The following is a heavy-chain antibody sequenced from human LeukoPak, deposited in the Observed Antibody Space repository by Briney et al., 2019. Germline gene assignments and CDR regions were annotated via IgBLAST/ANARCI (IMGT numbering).Heavy chain of an antibody. CDR2: MKPDGSEK. V-gene: IGHV3-7*03. Sequence: GGSLRLSCEASGFTITNNWMNWVRQAPGKGLEWVASMKPDGSEKYYVDSVKGRFTISRDNAKNSLYLQMNSLRAEDTAVYYCARDSSCFGRDWGQGTLVTVSS. D-gene: IGHD3-10*01. CDR3: ARDSSCFGRD. J-gene: IGHJ4*02. CDR1: GFTITNNW.